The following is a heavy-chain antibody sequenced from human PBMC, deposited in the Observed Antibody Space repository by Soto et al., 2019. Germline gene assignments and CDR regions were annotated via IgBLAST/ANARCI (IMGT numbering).Heavy chain of an antibody. CDR3: ARDQRVGYYDIVTGSWVAAFDI. D-gene: IGHD3-9*01. CDR1: GFTFSSYG. Sequence: QVQLVESGGGVVQPGRSLRLSCAASGFTFSSYGMHWVRQAPGKGLEWVAVIWHDGSNKDYADSVKGRFTISRDNSKNTLYLQMNSLRAEDAAVYYCARDQRVGYYDIVTGSWVAAFDIWGQGTMVTVSS. CDR2: IWHDGSNK. J-gene: IGHJ3*02. V-gene: IGHV3-33*01.